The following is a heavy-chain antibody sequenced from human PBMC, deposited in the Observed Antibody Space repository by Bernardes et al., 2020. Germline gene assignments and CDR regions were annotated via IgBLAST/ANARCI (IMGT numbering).Heavy chain of an antibody. CDR1: GFTFSSYA. V-gene: IGHV3-23*01. CDR2: ISCSGGST. D-gene: IGHD2-15*01. CDR3: AKDIVVVVAARFDY. Sequence: GGTLRLSCAASGFTFSSYAMSWVRQAPGKGLEWVSAISCSGGSTYYADSVKGRFTISRDNSKNTLYLQMNSLRAEDTAVYYCAKDIVVVVAARFDYWGQGTLVTVSS. J-gene: IGHJ4*02.